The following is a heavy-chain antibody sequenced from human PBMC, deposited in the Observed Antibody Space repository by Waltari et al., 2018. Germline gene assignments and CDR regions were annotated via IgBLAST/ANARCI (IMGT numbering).Heavy chain of an antibody. D-gene: IGHD1-26*01. CDR3: ARDSQGGYFDY. CDR1: GFTFSSYW. Sequence: EVQLVESGGGLVQPGGSLRLSCAASGFTFSSYWMSWVRQAPGKGLEWVANIKQDGSEKYYVDAVKDRFTISRDNAKNSLYLQMNSLRAEDTAVYYCARDSQGGYFDYWGQGTLVTVSS. V-gene: IGHV3-7*01. J-gene: IGHJ4*02. CDR2: IKQDGSEK.